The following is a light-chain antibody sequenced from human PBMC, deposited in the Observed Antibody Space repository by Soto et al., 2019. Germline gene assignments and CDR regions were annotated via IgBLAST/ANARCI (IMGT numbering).Light chain of an antibody. CDR2: GAS. Sequence: EIVLTQSPGTLSLSPGERATLPCRASQSVTSSYLAWYQQKPGQAPRLLIYGASTRAPGIPDRFSGSGSGTDFTLTISRLEPEDFAVYYWQQYGSSPGLFTFGPGTKVDIK. CDR3: QQYGSSPGLFT. V-gene: IGKV3-20*01. CDR1: QSVTSSY. J-gene: IGKJ3*01.